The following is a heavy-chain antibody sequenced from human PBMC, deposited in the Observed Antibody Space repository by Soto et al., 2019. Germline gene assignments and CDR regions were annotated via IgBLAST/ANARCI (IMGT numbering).Heavy chain of an antibody. J-gene: IGHJ4*02. CDR3: ARVHSSGTQAYFDY. D-gene: IGHD6-19*01. V-gene: IGHV4-59*01. CDR1: GGSISSYY. Sequence: QVQLQESGPGLVKPSETLSLTCTVSGGSISSYYWSWIRQPPGKGLEWIGYIYYSGSTNYNPSLKSRVTISVDTSKTHFSLKQRSVTAAYTTVYYCARVHSSGTQAYFDYWGQGTLVPVSS. CDR2: IYYSGST.